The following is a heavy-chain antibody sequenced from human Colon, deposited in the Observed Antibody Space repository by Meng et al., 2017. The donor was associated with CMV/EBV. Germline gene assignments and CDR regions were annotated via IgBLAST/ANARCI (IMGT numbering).Heavy chain of an antibody. Sequence: SGFTFENYGMSWVRQAPGKGLEWVSGITWNDKRAVYADSEKGRIIISRDNAKNSLFLQLNSVTVEDTALYYCARRSGMEAADYYFDHWGQGTLVTVSS. CDR1: GFTFENYG. CDR2: ITWNDKRA. D-gene: IGHD6-13*01. CDR3: ARRSGMEAADYYFDH. V-gene: IGHV3-20*03. J-gene: IGHJ4*02.